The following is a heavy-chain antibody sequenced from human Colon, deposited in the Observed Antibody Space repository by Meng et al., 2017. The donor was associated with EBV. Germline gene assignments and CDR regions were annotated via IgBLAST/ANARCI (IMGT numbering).Heavy chain of an antibody. Sequence: QVQLQQGGAGLLKPSETLPLTCTVYGGSFSDSYWTWIRQPPGKGLEWIGEINHVGSTTYNPSLKSRVTISVDTSKNQFSLKLSSVTAADAAVYYCASSDCSGGTCYLDCWGQGTLVTVSS. CDR3: ASSDCSGGTCYLDC. D-gene: IGHD2-15*01. CDR1: GGSFSDSY. CDR2: INHVGST. V-gene: IGHV4-34*01. J-gene: IGHJ4*02.